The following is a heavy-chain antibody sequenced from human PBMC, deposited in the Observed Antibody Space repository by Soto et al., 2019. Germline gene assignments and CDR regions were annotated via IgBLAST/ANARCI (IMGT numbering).Heavy chain of an antibody. J-gene: IGHJ6*03. CDR2: INPSGGST. Sequence: QVQLVQSGAEVKKPGASVKVSCKASGYTFTSYYMHWVRQAPGQGLEWMGIINPSGGSTSYAQKFQGGETMIRDTATSTVYMELRSLRSEDTVVYYCARDNGDSTYSYYCYMDVLGKGTTVTVSS. CDR3: ARDNGDSTYSYYCYMDV. CDR1: GYTFTSYY. D-gene: IGHD4-17*01. V-gene: IGHV1-46*03.